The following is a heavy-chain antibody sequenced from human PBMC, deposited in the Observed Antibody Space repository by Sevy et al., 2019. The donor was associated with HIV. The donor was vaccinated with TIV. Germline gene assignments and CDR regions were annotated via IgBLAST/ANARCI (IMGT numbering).Heavy chain of an antibody. CDR2: INGGGGST. D-gene: IGHD3-3*01. CDR1: GFRFSAFG. V-gene: IGHV3-23*01. CDR3: AKAPYYDFWSHNYNNWFDP. Sequence: GGSLRLSCVASGFRFSAFGMAWVRQAAGEGLEWVSGINGGGGSTYYRNSVKGRFTVYRDNSENTVYLQMNSLRADDTDVYYCAKAPYYDFWSHNYNNWFDPWGQGTLVTVSS. J-gene: IGHJ5*02.